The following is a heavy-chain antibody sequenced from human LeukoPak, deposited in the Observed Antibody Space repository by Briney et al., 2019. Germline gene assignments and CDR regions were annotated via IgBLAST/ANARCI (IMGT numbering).Heavy chain of an antibody. J-gene: IGHJ4*02. V-gene: IGHV4-4*07. Sequence: SETLSLTCTVSAGSINTYFWTWVRQPAGKGLEWIGCISGSGTAYYNPSLESRVTISLDTANNQLFLRMTSVSAADTAVYYCARGTELSRTSGHYSFDYWGQGTLVSVSS. CDR3: ARGTELSRTSGHYSFDY. D-gene: IGHD3-9*01. CDR1: AGSINTYF. CDR2: ISGSGTA.